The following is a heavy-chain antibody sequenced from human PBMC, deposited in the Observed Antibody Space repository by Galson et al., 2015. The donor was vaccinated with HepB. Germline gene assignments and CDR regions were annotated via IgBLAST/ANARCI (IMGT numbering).Heavy chain of an antibody. J-gene: IGHJ4*02. CDR2: ISYDGSNK. D-gene: IGHD6-19*01. CDR1: GFTFSSYA. Sequence: LRLSCAASGFTFSSYAMHWVRQAPGKGLEWVAVISYDGSNKYYADAVKGRFTISRDNSKNTLYLQMNILTAEDTAAYFCARDNNGRSIELAGLPDYWGQGTLVTVSS. CDR3: ARDNNGRSIELAGLPDY. V-gene: IGHV3-30-3*01.